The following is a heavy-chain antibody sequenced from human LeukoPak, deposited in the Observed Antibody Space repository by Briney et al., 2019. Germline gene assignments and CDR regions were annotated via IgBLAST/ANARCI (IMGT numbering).Heavy chain of an antibody. CDR3: ARKYPDHWFDP. CDR1: GGSISSGNFY. V-gene: IGHV4-30-4*01. Sequence: PSETLSLTCTVSGGSISSGNFYWSWIRQPPGKGLEWIGYIFYLGSTYYNLSLKSRVTMSVDTSKNQFSLKLRSVTAADTAVYYCARKYPDHWFDPWGQRTLVTVSS. J-gene: IGHJ5*02. CDR2: IFYLGST. D-gene: IGHD6-6*01.